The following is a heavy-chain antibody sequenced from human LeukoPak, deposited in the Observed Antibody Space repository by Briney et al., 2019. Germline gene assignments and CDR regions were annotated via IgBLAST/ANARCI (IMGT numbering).Heavy chain of an antibody. D-gene: IGHD4-17*01. CDR2: ISGSGGST. J-gene: IGHJ4*02. CDR3: AGYGDYGYYFDY. CDR1: GFTFSSYG. Sequence: GGSLRLSCAASGFTFSSYGMSWVRQAPGKGLEWVSAISGSGGSTYYADSVKGRFTISRDNSKNTLYLQMNSLRAEDTAVYYCAGYGDYGYYFDYWGQGTLVTVSS. V-gene: IGHV3-23*01.